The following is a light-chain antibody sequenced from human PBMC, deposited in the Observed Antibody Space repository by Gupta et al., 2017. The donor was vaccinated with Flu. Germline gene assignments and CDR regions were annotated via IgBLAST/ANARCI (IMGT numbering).Light chain of an antibody. CDR1: SSNIGSNY. CDR2: RNN. CDR3: AAWDDSLSGYV. V-gene: IGLV1-47*01. J-gene: IGLJ1*01. Sequence: QSVLTQPPSASGTPRQRVTISCSGSSSNIGSNYVYWYQQPPGTAPKLLIYRNNQRPSGVPDRFSGSKSGTSASLAISGLRSEDEADYYCAAWDDSLSGYVFGTGTKVTVL.